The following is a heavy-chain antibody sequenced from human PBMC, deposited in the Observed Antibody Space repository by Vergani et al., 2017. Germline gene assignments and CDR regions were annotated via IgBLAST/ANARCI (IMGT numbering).Heavy chain of an antibody. D-gene: IGHD4-17*01. Sequence: EVQFVQSGAEGKKPGATMKISCKVSGYTFTDHYMHWVKQAPGKGLEWMGLVDPEDGETIYAEKFKGRVTIAADTATDTAHLELSSLRSEDTAVYYCATPQTVTTGGMEVWGQGTTVIVSS. V-gene: IGHV1-69-2*01. CDR2: VDPEDGET. CDR1: GYTFTDHY. CDR3: ATPQTVTTGGMEV. J-gene: IGHJ6*02.